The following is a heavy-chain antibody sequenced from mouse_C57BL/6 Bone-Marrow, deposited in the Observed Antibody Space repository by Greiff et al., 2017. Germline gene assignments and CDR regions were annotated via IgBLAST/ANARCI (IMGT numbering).Heavy chain of an antibody. CDR2: IDPSDSYT. Sequence: VKLMESGAELVRPGTSVKLSCKASGYTFTSYWMHWVKQRPGQGLEWIGVIDPSDSYTNYNQKFKCKATLTVDTSSSTAYMQLISLTSEDSAVYYCASYYYVRDYWGQGTTLTVSS. J-gene: IGHJ2*01. V-gene: IGHV1-59*01. D-gene: IGHD1-1*01. CDR1: GYTFTSYW. CDR3: ASYYYVRDY.